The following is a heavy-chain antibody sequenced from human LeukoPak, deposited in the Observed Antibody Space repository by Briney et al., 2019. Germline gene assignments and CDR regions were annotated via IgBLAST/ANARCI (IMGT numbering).Heavy chain of an antibody. Sequence: SETLSLTCTVSGGSISSYYWSWIRQPPGKGLEWIGYIYYSGSTNYNPSLKSRVSISVDTSKNQFSMKLTSVTTADTAVYYCTRGTAVYGGNSPYYFDYWGQGTLVTVSS. CDR2: IYYSGST. CDR1: GGSISSYY. CDR3: TRGTAVYGGNSPYYFDY. J-gene: IGHJ4*02. V-gene: IGHV4-59*01. D-gene: IGHD4-23*01.